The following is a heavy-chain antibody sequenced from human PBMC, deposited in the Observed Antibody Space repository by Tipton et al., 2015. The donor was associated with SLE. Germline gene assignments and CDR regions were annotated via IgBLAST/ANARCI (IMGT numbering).Heavy chain of an antibody. CDR3: AKEIGYYYDSSGPGGAFDI. CDR2: ISWNSGSI. Sequence: SLRLSCAASGFTFGDYAMHWVRQAPGKGLEWVSGISWNSGSIGYADSVKGRFTISRDNAKNSLYLQMNSLRAEDTALYYCAKEIGYYYDSSGPGGAFDIWGQGTMVTVSS. D-gene: IGHD3-22*01. J-gene: IGHJ3*02. V-gene: IGHV3-9*01. CDR1: GFTFGDYA.